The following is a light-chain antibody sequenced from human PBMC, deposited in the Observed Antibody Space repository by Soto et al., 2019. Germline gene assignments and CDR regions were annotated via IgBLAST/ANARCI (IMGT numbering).Light chain of an antibody. V-gene: IGKV3-20*01. CDR2: GAS. CDR1: QSVSSSS. CDR3: QQYGTSLLT. Sequence: EIVLTQSPDTLSLFPGERTTLSCRASQSVSSSSLAWYQQKPGQAPRLLIYGASGRATGIPDRFSGSGSGSDFPLTISRLEPEDFAVYYCQQYGTSLLTFGGGTKVEIK. J-gene: IGKJ4*01.